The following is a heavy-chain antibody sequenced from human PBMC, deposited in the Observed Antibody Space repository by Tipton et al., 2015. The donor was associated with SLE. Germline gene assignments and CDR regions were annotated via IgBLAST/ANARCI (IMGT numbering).Heavy chain of an antibody. Sequence: LRLSCTVSGGSISSSNSYWGWIRQPPGKGLEWIGSIYYSGSTYYNPSLKSRVTISVDTSKNQFSLKLSSVTASDTAVYYCARQRTNCDFWSGYCLDYWGQGTLVTVSS. J-gene: IGHJ4*02. CDR3: ARQRTNCDFWSGYCLDY. CDR2: IYYSGST. D-gene: IGHD3-3*01. V-gene: IGHV4-39*01. CDR1: GGSISSSNSY.